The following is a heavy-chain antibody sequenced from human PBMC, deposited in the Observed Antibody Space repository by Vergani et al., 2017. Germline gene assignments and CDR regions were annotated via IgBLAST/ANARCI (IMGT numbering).Heavy chain of an antibody. CDR1: GYSFTNYW. D-gene: IGHD3-22*01. V-gene: IGHV5-51*01. J-gene: IGHJ4*02. Sequence: EVQLVQSGAEVKKPGESLKISCQISGYSFTNYWIGWVRQMPGKGLEWMGIIHPADSYTRYSPSFQGQVTISVDKSISTAYLQRSSLSASDSAMYYCARLYGRDSSGSKYFDYWGQGTLVTVSS. CDR3: ARLYGRDSSGSKYFDY. CDR2: IHPADSYT.